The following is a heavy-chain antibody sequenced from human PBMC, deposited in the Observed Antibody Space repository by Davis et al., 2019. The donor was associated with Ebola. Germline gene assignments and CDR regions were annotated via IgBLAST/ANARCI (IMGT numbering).Heavy chain of an antibody. J-gene: IGHJ4*02. D-gene: IGHD6-13*01. CDR1: GYTFTNYA. CDR2: INTNTGNP. V-gene: IGHV7-4-1*02. Sequence: ASVKVSCKASGYTFTNYAMNWVRQAPGQGLEWMGWINTNTGNPTYAQGFTGRFVFSLDTSVSTAYLQISSLKAEDTAVYYCARDRALIAPASWLDYWRQGTLVTVSS. CDR3: ARDRALIAPASWLDY.